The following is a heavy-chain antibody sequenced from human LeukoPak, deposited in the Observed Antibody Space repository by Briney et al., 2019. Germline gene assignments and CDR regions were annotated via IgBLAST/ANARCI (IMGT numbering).Heavy chain of an antibody. J-gene: IGHJ3*02. CDR2: IYTSGSI. CDR3: ARHAKGFDSSGFGAFDI. D-gene: IGHD3-22*01. Sequence: SETLSLTCTVSGGSISSYYWSWIRQPPGKGLEWIGYIYTSGSINYNPSLKSRVTISVDTSKNQFSLKLSSVTAADTAVYYCARHAKGFDSSGFGAFDIWGQGTMVTVSS. V-gene: IGHV4-4*09. CDR1: GGSISSYY.